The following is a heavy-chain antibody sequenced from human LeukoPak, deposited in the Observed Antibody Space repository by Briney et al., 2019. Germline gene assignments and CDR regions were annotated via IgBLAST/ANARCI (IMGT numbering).Heavy chain of an antibody. Sequence: SETLSLTCAVYGGSFSGYYWSWIRQPPGKGLEWIGEINHSGSTNYNPSLKSRVTISLDTSKNQFSLKLSSVTAADTAVYYCARERAYYDILPRWFDPWGQGTLVTVSS. V-gene: IGHV4-34*01. CDR2: INHSGST. D-gene: IGHD3-9*01. J-gene: IGHJ5*02. CDR1: GGSFSGYY. CDR3: ARERAYYDILPRWFDP.